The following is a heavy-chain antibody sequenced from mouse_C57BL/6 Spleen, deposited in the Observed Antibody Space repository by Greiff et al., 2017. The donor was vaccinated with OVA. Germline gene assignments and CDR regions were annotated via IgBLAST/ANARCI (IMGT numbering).Heavy chain of an antibody. V-gene: IGHV2-2*01. D-gene: IGHD2-5*01. J-gene: IGHJ1*03. Sequence: VNVVESGPGLVQPSQSLSITCTASGFSLTSYGVHWVRQSPGKGLEWLGVLWSGGSTDYNAAFIFRLSISQDNSKSQVFFKMNSPQAEYTAIYYSARTYYSNYVNLYFDVWGTGTTVTVSS. CDR1: GFSLTSYG. CDR2: LWSGGST. CDR3: ARTYYSNYVNLYFDV.